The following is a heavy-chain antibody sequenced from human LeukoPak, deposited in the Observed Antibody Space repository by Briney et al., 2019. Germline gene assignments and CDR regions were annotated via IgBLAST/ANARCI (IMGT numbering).Heavy chain of an antibody. CDR3: ARGRAYDLRRVRSWYAPHAFDI. Sequence: SETLSLTCAVYGGSFSGYYWSWIRQPQGKGLEWIGEINHSGSTNYNPSLKSRVTISVDTSKNQFSLKLSSVTAADTAVYYCARGRAYDLRRVRSWYAPHAFDIWGQGTMVTVSS. V-gene: IGHV4-34*01. D-gene: IGHD6-13*01. CDR1: GGSFSGYY. CDR2: INHSGST. J-gene: IGHJ3*02.